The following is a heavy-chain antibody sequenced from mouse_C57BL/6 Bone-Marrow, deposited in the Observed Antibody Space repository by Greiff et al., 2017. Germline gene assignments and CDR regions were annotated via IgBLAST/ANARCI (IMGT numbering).Heavy chain of an antibody. D-gene: IGHD1-1*01. Sequence: ASGPGLVKPSQSLSLTCSVTGYSITSGYYWNWIRQFPGNKLEWMGYISYDGSNNYNPSLKNRISITRDTSKNQFFLKLNSVTTEDTATYYCASFTNYYAMDYWGQGTSVTVSS. J-gene: IGHJ4*01. CDR3: ASFTNYYAMDY. CDR1: GYSITSGYY. V-gene: IGHV3-6*01. CDR2: ISYDGSN.